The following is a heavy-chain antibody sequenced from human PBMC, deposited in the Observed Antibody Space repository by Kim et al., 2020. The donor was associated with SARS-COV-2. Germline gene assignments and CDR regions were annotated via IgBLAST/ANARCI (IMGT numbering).Heavy chain of an antibody. D-gene: IGHD3-22*01. CDR2: LKSKRAGETI. V-gene: IGHV3-15*01. CDR3: TTDDYYDISGPSSWDFFDY. CDR1: GFTFSEAW. J-gene: IGHJ4*02. Sequence: GGSLRLSCAASGFTFSEAWMSWVRQAPGKGLEWVGRLKSKRAGETIHYAAPVNGRFTISRDDSKNTLYLQMNSLKIEDTAVYYCTTDDYYDISGPSSWDFFDYWGQGTLVTVSS.